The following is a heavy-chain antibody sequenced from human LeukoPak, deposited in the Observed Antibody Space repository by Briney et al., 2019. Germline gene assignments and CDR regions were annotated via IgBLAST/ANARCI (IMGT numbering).Heavy chain of an antibody. V-gene: IGHV4-61*02. CDR3: ARDPGTTDDAFDI. CDR1: GGSISSGSYY. J-gene: IGHJ3*02. CDR2: IYTSGST. Sequence: SETLSLTCTVSGGSISSGSYYWSWIRQPAGKGLEWIGRIYTSGSTNYNPSLKSRVTISVDTSKNQFSLKLSSVTAADTAVYYCARDPGTTDDAFDIWGQGTMVTVSS. D-gene: IGHD1-7*01.